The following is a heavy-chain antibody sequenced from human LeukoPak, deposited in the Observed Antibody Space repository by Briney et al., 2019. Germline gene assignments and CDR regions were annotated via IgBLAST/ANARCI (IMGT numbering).Heavy chain of an antibody. CDR1: GFTFSSYS. CDR3: ARGSAWYLYFDS. J-gene: IGHJ4*02. CDR2: ISSSSSYI. D-gene: IGHD6-19*01. Sequence: GGSLRLSCTASGFTFSSYSMNWVRQAPGKGLEWVSSISSSSSYIYYADSVKGRFTISRDNSKNTLYLQMNSLRAEDTAVYYCARGSAWYLYFDSWGQGALVTVSS. V-gene: IGHV3-21*01.